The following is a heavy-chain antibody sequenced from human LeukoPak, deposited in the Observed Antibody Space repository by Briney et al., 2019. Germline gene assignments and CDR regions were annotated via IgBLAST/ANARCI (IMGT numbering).Heavy chain of an antibody. CDR3: ARVVGAISRLDY. CDR2: THPNSDGT. V-gene: IGHV1-2*02. J-gene: IGHJ4*02. Sequence: ASVKVSCKASGYTFTNHYMHWVRQAPGQGLEWMGWTHPNSDGTNYALKFQGRVTMTRDTSTSTVYMELSSLRSEDTAVYYCARVVGAISRLDYWGQGTLVTVSS. D-gene: IGHD1-26*01. CDR1: GYTFTNHY.